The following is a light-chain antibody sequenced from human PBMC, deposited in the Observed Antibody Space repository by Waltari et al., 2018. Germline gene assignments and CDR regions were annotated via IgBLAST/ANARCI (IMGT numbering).Light chain of an antibody. CDR3: SSYTSSSTLWV. Sequence: QSALTQPASVSGSPGQSITISCPGTSSHVGGYNYVSWYQQHPGKAPKLMIYDVSNRPSGVSNRFSGSKSGNTASLTISGLQAEDEADYYCSSYTSSSTLWVFGGGTKLTVL. CDR2: DVS. CDR1: SSHVGGYNY. V-gene: IGLV2-14*03. J-gene: IGLJ3*02.